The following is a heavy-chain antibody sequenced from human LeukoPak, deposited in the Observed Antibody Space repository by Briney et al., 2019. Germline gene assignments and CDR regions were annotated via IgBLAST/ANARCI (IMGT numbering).Heavy chain of an antibody. D-gene: IGHD3-3*01. V-gene: IGHV1-69*13. CDR3: AREGTGGYDFWSGYWVY. CDR2: IIPIFGTA. CDR1: GGTFSSYA. J-gene: IGHJ4*02. Sequence: RASVKVSCKASGGTFSSYAISWVRQAPGQGLGWMGGIIPIFGTANYAQKFQGRVTITADESTSTAYMELSSLRSEDTAVYYCAREGTGGYDFWSGYWVYWGQGTLVTVSS.